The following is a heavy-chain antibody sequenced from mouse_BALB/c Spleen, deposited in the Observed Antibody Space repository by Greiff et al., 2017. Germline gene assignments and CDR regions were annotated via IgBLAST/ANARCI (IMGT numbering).Heavy chain of an antibody. CDR1: GFNIKDTY. V-gene: IGHV14-3*02. D-gene: IGHD4-1*01. CDR3: AVTGTVAY. Sequence: EVKLQESGAELVKPGASVKLSCTASGFNIKDTYMHWVKQRPEQGLEWIGRIDPANGNTKYDPKFQGKATITADTSSNTAYLQLSSLTSEDTAVYYCAVTGTVAYWGQGTLVTVSA. J-gene: IGHJ3*01. CDR2: IDPANGNT.